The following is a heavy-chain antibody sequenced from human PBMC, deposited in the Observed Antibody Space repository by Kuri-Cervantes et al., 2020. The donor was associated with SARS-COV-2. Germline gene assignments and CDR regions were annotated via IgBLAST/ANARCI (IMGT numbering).Heavy chain of an antibody. V-gene: IGHV3-33*08. CDR2: IWYDGRNT. J-gene: IGHJ6*03. CDR1: GFTFSDYD. CDR3: ARNHSMDV. Sequence: GESLKISCASSGFTFSDYDMHWVRQAPGKGLEWVAVIWYDGRNTYYTGSVKGRFTISRDNSKSMLHLEVNSLRAEDTAVYYCARNHSMDVWGTGTAVTVSS.